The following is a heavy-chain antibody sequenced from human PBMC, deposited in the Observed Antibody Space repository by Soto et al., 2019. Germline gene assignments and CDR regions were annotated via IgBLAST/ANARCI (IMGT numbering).Heavy chain of an antibody. CDR2: IKSKTDGGTT. V-gene: IGHV3-15*01. D-gene: IGHD3-22*01. CDR3: TTDFDSSGYPILASGY. Sequence: GGSLRLSCAASGFTFSNAWMSWVRQAPGKGLEWVGRIKSKTDGGTTDYAAPVKGRFTISRDDSKNTLYLQMNSLKTEDTAVYYCTTDFDSSGYPILASGYWGQGTLVTVSS. CDR1: GFTFSNAW. J-gene: IGHJ4*02.